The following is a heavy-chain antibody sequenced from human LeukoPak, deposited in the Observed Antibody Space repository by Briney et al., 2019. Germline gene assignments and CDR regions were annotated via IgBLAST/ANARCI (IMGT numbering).Heavy chain of an antibody. CDR3: ARPYYDSSGYYYPRTDDAFDI. CDR2: IYYSGST. Sequence: SETLSLACTVSGGSISSSSHYWGWIRQPPGEGLEWIGSIYYSGSTYYNPSLKSRVTISVDTSKNQFSLKLSSVTAADTAVYYCARPYYDSSGYYYPRTDDAFDIWAKGQWSPSLQ. D-gene: IGHD3-22*01. V-gene: IGHV4-39*01. J-gene: IGHJ3*02. CDR1: GGSISSSSHY.